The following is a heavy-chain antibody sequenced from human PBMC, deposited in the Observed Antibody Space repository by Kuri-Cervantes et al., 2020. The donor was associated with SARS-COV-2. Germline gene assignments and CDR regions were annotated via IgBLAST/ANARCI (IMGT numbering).Heavy chain of an antibody. CDR3: AKVAEEDSSSWYPDYYYGMDV. Sequence: GGSLRLSCAASGFTFSSYAMSWVRQAPGKGLEWVSAISGSGGSTYYADSVKGRFTISRDNSKNTLYLQMNSLRAEDTAVYYCAKVAEEDSSSWYPDYYYGMDVWGQGTTVTVSS. V-gene: IGHV3-23*01. CDR2: ISGSGGST. D-gene: IGHD6-13*01. J-gene: IGHJ6*02. CDR1: GFTFSSYA.